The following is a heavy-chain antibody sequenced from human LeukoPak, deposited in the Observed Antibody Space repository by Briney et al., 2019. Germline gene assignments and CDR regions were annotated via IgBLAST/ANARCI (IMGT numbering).Heavy chain of an antibody. CDR2: IYYTGIT. CDR1: GGSISSSNYY. J-gene: IGHJ4*02. V-gene: IGHV4-39*02. D-gene: IGHD3-10*01. Sequence: SETLSLTCTVSGGSISSSNYYWVWFRQPPGKSLEWIMSIYYTGITYQNPSLKSRVTISVDTSNNHFSLRLTSVTAADTAVYYCARTGFWVRGVISYCDYWGQGTLVTV. CDR3: ARTGFWVRGVISYCDY.